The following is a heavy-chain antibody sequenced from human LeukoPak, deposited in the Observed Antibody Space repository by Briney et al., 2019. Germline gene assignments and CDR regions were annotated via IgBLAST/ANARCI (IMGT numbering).Heavy chain of an antibody. CDR2: ISYDGSNK. CDR1: GFTFRNYGNYA. Sequence: GGSLRLSCVASGFTFRNYGNYAMHWVRQAPGKGLEWVAVISYDGSNKYYADSEKGRFTISRDNSKNTLYLQMSSLRAEDTAVYYCARGRYCSGGSCYGALGYYFEYWGQGTLVTVSS. CDR3: ARGRYCSGGSCYGALGYYFEY. J-gene: IGHJ4*02. D-gene: IGHD2-15*01. V-gene: IGHV3-30*04.